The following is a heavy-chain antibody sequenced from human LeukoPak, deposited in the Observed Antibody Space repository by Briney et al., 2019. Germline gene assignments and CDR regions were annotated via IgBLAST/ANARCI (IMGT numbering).Heavy chain of an antibody. CDR2: ISWNSGSI. V-gene: IGHV3-9*01. D-gene: IGHD3-16*02. CDR3: AKDISSLGELSEGFDY. CDR1: GFTFDDYA. J-gene: IGHJ4*02. Sequence: GRSLRLSCAASGFTFDDYAMHWVRPAPGKGLEWVSGISWNSGSICYADSVKGRFTISRDNAKNSLYLQMNSLRAEDTALYYCAKDISSLGELSEGFDYWGQGTLVTVSS.